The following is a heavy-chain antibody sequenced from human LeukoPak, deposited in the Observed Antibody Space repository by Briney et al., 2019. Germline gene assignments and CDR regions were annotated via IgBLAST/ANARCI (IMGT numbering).Heavy chain of an antibody. D-gene: IGHD6-19*01. CDR1: GDSVSSNSAA. V-gene: IGHV6-1*01. CDR2: TYIRSKWYN. CDR3: ARAQGSGWTFAS. Sequence: PSQTLSLTCAISGDSVSSNSAAWNWIRQSPSRGLEWLGRTYIRSKWYNDYAVFMKGRITISPDTSKNQFSLQLNSLTPEDTAVYYCARAQGSGWTFASWGQGTLVTASS. J-gene: IGHJ4*02.